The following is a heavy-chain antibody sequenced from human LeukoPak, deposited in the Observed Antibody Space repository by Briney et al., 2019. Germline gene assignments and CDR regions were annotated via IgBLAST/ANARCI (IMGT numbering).Heavy chain of an antibody. D-gene: IGHD3-22*01. CDR1: GFTFSSYG. V-gene: IGHV3-33*01. J-gene: IGHJ6*02. CDR2: IWYDGSNK. CDR3: ARDGNYYDSSGYYYGDYYYYGMDV. Sequence: GGSLRLSCAASGFTFSSYGMHWVRQAPGKGLEWVAVIWYDGSNKYYAVSVKGRFTISRDNSKNTLYLQMNSLRAEDTAVYYCARDGNYYDSSGYYYGDYYYYGMDVWGQGTTVTVSS.